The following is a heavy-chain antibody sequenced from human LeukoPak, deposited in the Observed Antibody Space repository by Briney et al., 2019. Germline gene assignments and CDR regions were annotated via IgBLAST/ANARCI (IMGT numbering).Heavy chain of an antibody. CDR3: AREGTGTTFGAFDI. CDR2: IYTSGST. J-gene: IGHJ3*02. V-gene: IGHV4-4*09. Sequence: PLETLSLTCTVSGGSISSYYWSWIRQPPGKGLEWIGYIYTSGSTNYNPSLKSRVTISVDTSKNQFSLKLSSVTAADTAVYYCAREGTGTTFGAFDIWGQGTMVTVSS. CDR1: GGSISSYY. D-gene: IGHD1-7*01.